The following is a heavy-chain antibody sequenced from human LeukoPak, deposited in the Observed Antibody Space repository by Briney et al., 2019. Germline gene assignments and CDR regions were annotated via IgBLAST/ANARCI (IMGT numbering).Heavy chain of an antibody. V-gene: IGHV1-69*16. J-gene: IGHJ3*02. Sequence: SVKVSCKASGGTFGSYTISWVRQAPGQGLEWMGRIIPILGIANYAQKFQGRVTITTDESTSTAYMELSSLRSEDTAVYYCARDDGDDDAFDIWGQGTMVTVSS. D-gene: IGHD4-17*01. CDR1: GGTFGSYT. CDR3: ARDDGDDDAFDI. CDR2: IIPILGIA.